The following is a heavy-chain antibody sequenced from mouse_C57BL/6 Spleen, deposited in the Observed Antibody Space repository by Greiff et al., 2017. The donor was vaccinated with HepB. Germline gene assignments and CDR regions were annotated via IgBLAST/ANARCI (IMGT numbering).Heavy chain of an antibody. CDR3: VLVSYGSSFLAMDY. CDR2: INPNNGGT. D-gene: IGHD1-1*01. J-gene: IGHJ4*01. Sequence: EVQLQQSGPELVKPGASVKMSCKASGYTFTDYNMHWVKQSHGKSLEWIGYINPNNGGTSYNQKFKGKATLTVNKSSSTAYMELRSLTSEDSAVYYCVLVSYGSSFLAMDYWGQGTSVTVSS. V-gene: IGHV1-22*01. CDR1: GYTFTDYN.